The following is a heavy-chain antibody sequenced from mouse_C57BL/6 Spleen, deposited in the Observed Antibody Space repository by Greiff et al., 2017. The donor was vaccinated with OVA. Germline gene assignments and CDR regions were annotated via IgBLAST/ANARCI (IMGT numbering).Heavy chain of an antibody. CDR1: GYTFTDYE. D-gene: IGHD1-1*01. CDR3: AREELNYGAMDY. CDR2: IDPETGGT. Sequence: QVQLKESGAELVRPGASVTLSCKASGYTFTDYEMHWVKQTPVHGLEWIGAIDPETGGTAYNQKFKGKAILTADKSSSTAYMELRSLTSEDSAVYYCAREELNYGAMDYWGQGTSVTVSS. J-gene: IGHJ4*01. V-gene: IGHV1-15*01.